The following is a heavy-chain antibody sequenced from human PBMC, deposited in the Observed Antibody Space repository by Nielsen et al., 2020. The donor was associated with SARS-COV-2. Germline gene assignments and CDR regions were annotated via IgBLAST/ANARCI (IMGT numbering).Heavy chain of an antibody. D-gene: IGHD4-17*01. V-gene: IGHV3-53*01. CDR3: ARENLTVNYYYYGMDV. CDR1: GFTVSSNY. J-gene: IGHJ6*02. CDR2: IYSGGST. Sequence: GESLKISCAASGFTVSSNYMSWVRQAPGKGLEWVSVIYSGGSTYYADSVKGRFTISRDNSKNTLYLQMNSLRAEDTAVYYCARENLTVNYYYYGMDVWGQGTTVIVSS.